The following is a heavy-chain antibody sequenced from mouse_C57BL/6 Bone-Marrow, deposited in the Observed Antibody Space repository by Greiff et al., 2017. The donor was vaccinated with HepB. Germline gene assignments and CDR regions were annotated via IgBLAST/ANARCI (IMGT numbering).Heavy chain of an antibody. Sequence: VQGVESGAELVRPGASVTLSCKASGYTFTDYEMHWVKQTPVHGLEWIGAIDPETGGTAYNQKFKGKAILTADKSSSTAYMELRSLTSEDSAVYYCTRDYGSLYYFDYWGQGTTLTVSS. J-gene: IGHJ2*01. CDR3: TRDYGSLYYFDY. CDR1: GYTFTDYE. CDR2: IDPETGGT. V-gene: IGHV1-15*01. D-gene: IGHD1-1*01.